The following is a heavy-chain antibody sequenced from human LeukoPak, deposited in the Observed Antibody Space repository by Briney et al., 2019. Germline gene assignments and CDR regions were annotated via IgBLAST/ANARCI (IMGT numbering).Heavy chain of an antibody. CDR1: GFTFNNYN. Sequence: PGGSLRLSCAASGFTFNNYNMNWVRQAPGKALEWVSSITSSGAYIFYADSVKGRFTISRDNAKDSLYLQMNSLGPEDTAVYYCARDPYSGNYGNYYYYYMDVWGKGTTVTISS. V-gene: IGHV3-21*01. D-gene: IGHD1-26*01. CDR2: ITSSGAYI. J-gene: IGHJ6*03. CDR3: ARDPYSGNYGNYYYYYMDV.